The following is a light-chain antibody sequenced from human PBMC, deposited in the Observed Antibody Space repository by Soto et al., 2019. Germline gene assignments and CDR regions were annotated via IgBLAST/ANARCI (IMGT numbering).Light chain of an antibody. CDR2: EVS. V-gene: IGLV2-8*01. CDR1: SSDVGAYKY. CDR3: TSYVGSNIWV. J-gene: IGLJ3*02. Sequence: QSALTQPPSASGSPGQSVTISCTGTSSDVGAYKYVSWYQQYPGKAPKLMIYEVSKRPSGVPDRFSGSKSGNTASLTVSGLQAEHEADYSCTSYVGSNIWVFGGGTKLTVL.